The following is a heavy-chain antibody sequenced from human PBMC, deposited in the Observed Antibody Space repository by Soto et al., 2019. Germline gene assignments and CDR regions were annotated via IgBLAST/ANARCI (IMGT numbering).Heavy chain of an antibody. CDR1: GFTFDDYA. CDR2: ISWNSGSI. Sequence: EVQLVESGGGLVQPGRSLRLSCAASGFTFDDYAMHWVRQAPGKGLXXXSGISWNSGSIGYADSVKGRFTISRDNAKNSLYLQMNSLRAEDTALYYCAKGYFDWLSCPFDYWGQGTLVTVSS. D-gene: IGHD3-9*01. V-gene: IGHV3-9*01. J-gene: IGHJ4*02. CDR3: AKGYFDWLSCPFDY.